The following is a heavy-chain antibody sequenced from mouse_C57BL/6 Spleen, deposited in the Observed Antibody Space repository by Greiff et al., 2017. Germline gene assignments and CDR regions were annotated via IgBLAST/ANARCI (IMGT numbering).Heavy chain of an antibody. V-gene: IGHV6-3*01. D-gene: IGHD2-3*01. CDR3: AHYDGYFVWFAH. Sequence: EVKLVESGGGLVQPGGSMKLCCVASGFTCSNYWMNWVRQSPEKGLEWVAQIRLKSDNYATHYAESVKGRFAISRDDSKSSVYLHMINLRAEDTGIYYCAHYDGYFVWFAHWGQGTLVTVSA. CDR1: GFTCSNYW. J-gene: IGHJ3*01. CDR2: IRLKSDNYAT.